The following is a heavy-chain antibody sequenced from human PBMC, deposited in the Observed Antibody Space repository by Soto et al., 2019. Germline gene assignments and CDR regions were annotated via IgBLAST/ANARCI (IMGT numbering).Heavy chain of an antibody. J-gene: IGHJ4*02. V-gene: IGHV1-46*02. D-gene: IGHD2-21*02. CDR3: ARDPYCGGASYHFDF. Sequence: ASVKVSCKASGYTFDSYYIHWVRQAPGQRLEWMGLINPDGGGTSYAQNLRGRVTMTRDTSTSTVYMELSSLRSEDTAMYYCARDPYCGGASYHFDFWGQEPLATVPS. CDR1: GYTFDSYY. CDR2: INPDGGGT.